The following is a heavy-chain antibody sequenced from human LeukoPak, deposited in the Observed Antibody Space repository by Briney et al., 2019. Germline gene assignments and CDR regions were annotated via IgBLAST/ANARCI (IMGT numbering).Heavy chain of an antibody. D-gene: IGHD4-17*01. CDR3: AKDIGLTTVTTLNY. J-gene: IGHJ4*02. Sequence: GGSLRLSCAASGFTFSSYAMSWVRQAPGKGLEWVSAISGSGGSTYYADSVKGRFTISRDNAKNSLYLQMNSLRAEDTALYYCAKDIGLTTVTTLNYWGLGTLVTVSS. V-gene: IGHV3-23*01. CDR2: ISGSGGST. CDR1: GFTFSSYA.